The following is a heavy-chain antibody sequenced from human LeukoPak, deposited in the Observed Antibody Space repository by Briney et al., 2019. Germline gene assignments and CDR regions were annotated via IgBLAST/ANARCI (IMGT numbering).Heavy chain of an antibody. Sequence: GGSLRLSCAASGFTFSSYSMNWVRQAPGKGLEWVSSISSSTSYIYYADSVKGRFTISRDNAKNSLYLQMNSLRAEDTAVYYCARDGSGYGWGRYYFDYWGQGTLVTVSS. D-gene: IGHD5-12*01. CDR1: GFTFSSYS. J-gene: IGHJ4*02. CDR3: ARDGSGYGWGRYYFDY. V-gene: IGHV3-21*01. CDR2: ISSSTSYI.